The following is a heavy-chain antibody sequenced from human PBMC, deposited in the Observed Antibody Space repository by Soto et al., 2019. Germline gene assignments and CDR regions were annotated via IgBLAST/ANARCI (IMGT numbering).Heavy chain of an antibody. D-gene: IGHD2-15*01. CDR1: GFTFSSYA. V-gene: IGHV3-23*01. CDR3: AKRRGAGGHFDY. J-gene: IGHJ4*02. CDR2: VSIGGST. Sequence: GGSLRLSCAASGFTFSSYAMGWVRQGPGKGLEWVAVVSIGGSTHYADSVRGRFTISRDNFKNTLSLQMNSLTAEDTAVYFCAKRRGAGGHFDYWGQGALVTAPQ.